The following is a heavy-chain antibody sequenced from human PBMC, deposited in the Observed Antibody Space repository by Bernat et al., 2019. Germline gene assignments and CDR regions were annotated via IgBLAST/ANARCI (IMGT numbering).Heavy chain of an antibody. D-gene: IGHD2-2*01. CDR1: GFTFSSYA. J-gene: IGHJ4*02. CDR3: ARDAEDIVVVPAVGMD. V-gene: IGHV3-30*01. Sequence: QVQLVESGGGVVQPGRSLRLSCAASGFTFSSYAMHWVRQAPGKGLEWVAVISYDGSNKYYADSVKGRFTISRDNSKNTLYLQMNSLRAEDTAVYYCARDAEDIVVVPAVGMDWGQGTLVTVSS. CDR2: ISYDGSNK.